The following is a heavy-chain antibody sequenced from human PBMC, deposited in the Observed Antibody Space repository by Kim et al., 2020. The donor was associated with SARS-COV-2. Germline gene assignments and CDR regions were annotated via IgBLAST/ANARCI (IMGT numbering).Heavy chain of an antibody. J-gene: IGHJ4*02. D-gene: IGHD6-19*01. CDR2: ST. V-gene: IGHV3-66*01. Sequence: STYYADSVKGRFTISRDNSKNTLYLQMNSLRAEDTAVYYCARVSEWLVLGWGQGTLVTVSS. CDR3: ARVSEWLVLG.